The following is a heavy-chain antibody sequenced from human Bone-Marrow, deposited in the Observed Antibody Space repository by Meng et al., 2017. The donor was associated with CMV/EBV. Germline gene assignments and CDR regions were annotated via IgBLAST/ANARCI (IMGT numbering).Heavy chain of an antibody. V-gene: IGHV4-39*07. D-gene: IGHD3-22*01. J-gene: IGHJ4*02. CDR2: IYYSGST. Sequence: QLQLQESGQGLVKPAETLSLTCTAFGGPISSSSYSWGCVRRPPGKGLEWIGSIYYSGSTYYNPSLKSRVTISVDTSKNQFSLKLSSVTAADTAVYYCARASRLDSSGYYGYGLFDYWGQGTLVTVSS. CDR1: GGPISSSSYS. CDR3: ARASRLDSSGYYGYGLFDY.